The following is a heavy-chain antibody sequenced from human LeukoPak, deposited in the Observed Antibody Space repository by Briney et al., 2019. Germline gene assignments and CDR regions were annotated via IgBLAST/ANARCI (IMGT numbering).Heavy chain of an antibody. CDR1: GFIFSQYS. CDR2: IRSTGDT. J-gene: IGHJ5*02. Sequence: GGSLRLSCAASGFIFSQYSINWVRQAPGKGMEWVSHIRSTGDTFYADSVKGRFTISRDNARNSLYLQMNSLRAEDTAMYYCARDAGNSGYGCDLWGQGTLVTVSS. V-gene: IGHV3-48*01. CDR3: ARDAGNSGYGCDL. D-gene: IGHD5-12*01.